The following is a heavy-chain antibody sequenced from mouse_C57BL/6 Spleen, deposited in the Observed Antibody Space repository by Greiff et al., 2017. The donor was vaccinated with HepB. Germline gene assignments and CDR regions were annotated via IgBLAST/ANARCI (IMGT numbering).Heavy chain of an antibody. J-gene: IGHJ4*01. Sequence: VQVVESGPGLVAPSQSLSITCTVSGFSLTSYAISWVRQPPGKGLEWLGVIWTGGGTNYNSALKSRLSISKDNSKSQVFLKMNSLQTDDTARYYCARNYGYDRDYYAMDYWGQGTSVTVSS. V-gene: IGHV2-9-1*01. D-gene: IGHD2-2*01. CDR2: IWTGGGT. CDR1: GFSLTSYA. CDR3: ARNYGYDRDYYAMDY.